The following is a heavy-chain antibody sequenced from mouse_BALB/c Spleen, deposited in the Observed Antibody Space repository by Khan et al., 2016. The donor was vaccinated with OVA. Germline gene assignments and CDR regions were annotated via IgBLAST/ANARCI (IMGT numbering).Heavy chain of an antibody. CDR1: GFSLSSYG. CDR2: IWSGGVS. D-gene: IGHD2-4*01. CDR3: VRIYYYDEGLTY. Sequence: VQLQESGPGLVQPSQSLSITCTVSGFSLSSYGVHWVRQSPGKGLEWLGVIWSGGVSDYNAAFISRLSISKDNSKSQAFLKMNSLQASDTAIYYCVRIYYYDEGLTYWGQGTLVTVSA. J-gene: IGHJ3*01. V-gene: IGHV2-2*02.